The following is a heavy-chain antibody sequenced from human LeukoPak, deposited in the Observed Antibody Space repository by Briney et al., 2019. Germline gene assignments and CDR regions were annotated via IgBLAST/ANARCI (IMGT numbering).Heavy chain of an antibody. CDR2: TNHSGST. D-gene: IGHD2-2*01. V-gene: IGHV4-34*01. CDR3: ARGFVGVVPAAMTEGGNWFDP. J-gene: IGHJ5*02. Sequence: SETLSLTCAVYGGSFSGYYWSWIRQPPGKGLEWIGETNHSGSTNYNPSLKSRVTISVDTSKNQFSLKLSSVTAADTAVYYCARGFVGVVPAAMTEGGNWFDPWGQGTLVTVSS. CDR1: GGSFSGYY.